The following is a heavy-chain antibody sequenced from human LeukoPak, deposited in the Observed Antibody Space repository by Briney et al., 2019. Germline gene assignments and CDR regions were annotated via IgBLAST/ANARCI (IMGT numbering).Heavy chain of an antibody. J-gene: IGHJ4*02. CDR2: TRNKANSYTT. Sequence: GGSLRLSCAASGFTFSDHYVDWVRQAPGKGLEWVGRTRNKANSYTTEYAASVKGRFTISRDDSKDSLYLQMNSLRAEDTAVYYCARGGIYRQPLRIDYWGQGTLVTVSS. V-gene: IGHV3-72*01. CDR1: GFTFSDHY. D-gene: IGHD4-11*01. CDR3: ARGGIYRQPLRIDY.